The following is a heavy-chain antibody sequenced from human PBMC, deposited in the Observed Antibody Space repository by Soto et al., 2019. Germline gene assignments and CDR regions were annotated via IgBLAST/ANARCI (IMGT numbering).Heavy chain of an antibody. J-gene: IGHJ6*02. CDR2: IIPIFGTA. CDR3: ARSGLGGVTGALYYYGMDV. Sequence: ASVKVSCKASGGTFSSYAISWVRQAPGQGLEWMGGIIPIFGTANYAQKFQGRVTITADESTSTAYMELSSLRSEDTAVYYCARSGLGGVTGALYYYGMDVWGQGTTVTVSS. D-gene: IGHD3-10*01. CDR1: GGTFSSYA. V-gene: IGHV1-69*13.